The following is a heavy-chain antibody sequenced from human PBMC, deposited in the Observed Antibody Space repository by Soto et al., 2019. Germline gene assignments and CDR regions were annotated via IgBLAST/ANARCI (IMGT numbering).Heavy chain of an antibody. CDR2: INHSGST. Sequence: PSETLSLTCAVYGGSFSGYYWSWIRQPPGKGLEWIGEINHSGSTNYNPSLKSRVTISVDTSKNQFSLKLSSVTAADTAVYYCARGGCSGGSCYYMNYYYYGMDVWGQGTTVTVSS. D-gene: IGHD2-15*01. CDR3: ARGGCSGGSCYYMNYYYYGMDV. V-gene: IGHV4-34*01. J-gene: IGHJ6*02. CDR1: GGSFSGYY.